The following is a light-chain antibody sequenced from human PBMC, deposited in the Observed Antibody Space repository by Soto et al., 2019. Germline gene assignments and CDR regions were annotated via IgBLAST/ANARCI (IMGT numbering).Light chain of an antibody. CDR1: PSIGRN. Sequence: DIQMPQSPSSLPASVGARVPLTGRASPSIGRNLNWYQQKPGKAPTLLIFTSSSLQSGVPSRFSGSGSGTDFILTISSLQPEDFATYYCKQSYSTPPTVGNGTKVDIK. CDR2: TSS. CDR3: KQSYSTPPT. J-gene: IGKJ1*01. V-gene: IGKV1-39*01.